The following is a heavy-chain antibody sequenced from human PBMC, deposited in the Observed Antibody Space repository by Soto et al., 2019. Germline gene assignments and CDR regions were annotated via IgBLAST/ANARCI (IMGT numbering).Heavy chain of an antibody. Sequence: EVQLVESGGGLVKPGGSLRLCFAASRFTFSKAWMSWVRQAPGKGLEWVGRIKTKTDGETTDYAAPVKGRFTISRDDSKNTLYLQMNSLRTEDTDVYYCTTIRWYSYYFDYWGQGTLVTVSS. V-gene: IGHV3-15*01. J-gene: IGHJ4*02. D-gene: IGHD6-13*01. CDR3: TTIRWYSYYFDY. CDR1: RFTFSKAW. CDR2: IKTKTDGETT.